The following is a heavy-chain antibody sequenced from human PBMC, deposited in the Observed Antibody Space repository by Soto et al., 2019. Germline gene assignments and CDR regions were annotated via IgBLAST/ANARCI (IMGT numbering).Heavy chain of an antibody. CDR1: GFTFTSSA. Sequence: GASVKVSCKASGFTFTSSAVQWVRQARGQRLEWIGWIVVGSGNTNYAQKFQERVTITRDMSTSTAYMELSSLRSEDTAVYYCAAEAKQHGVVGASQPAAPYSVGMDVWGQGTTVTVSS. CDR2: IVVGSGNT. D-gene: IGHD1-26*01. V-gene: IGHV1-58*01. CDR3: AAEAKQHGVVGASQPAAPYSVGMDV. J-gene: IGHJ6*02.